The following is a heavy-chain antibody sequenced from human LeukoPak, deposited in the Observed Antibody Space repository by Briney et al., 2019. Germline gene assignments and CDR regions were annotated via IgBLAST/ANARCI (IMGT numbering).Heavy chain of an antibody. D-gene: IGHD6-19*01. J-gene: IGHJ3*02. CDR3: ARGRSSGWEPDAFDI. V-gene: IGHV3-30*04. Sequence: GGSLRLSCVASGLTFSTYTMHWVRQAPGKGLEWVAVVSDDGSDTSYADSMKGRFTISRDNAKNSLYLQMNSLRAEDTAVYYCARGRSSGWEPDAFDIWGQGTMVTVSS. CDR2: VSDDGSDT. CDR1: GLTFSTYT.